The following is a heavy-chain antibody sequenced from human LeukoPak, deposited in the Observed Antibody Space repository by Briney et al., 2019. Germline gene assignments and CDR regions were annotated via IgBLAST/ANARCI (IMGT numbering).Heavy chain of an antibody. V-gene: IGHV4-39*01. J-gene: IGHJ5*02. CDR1: GGSISSSSYY. Sequence: SETLSLTCTVSGGSISSSSYYWGWIRQPPGKGLEWIGSIYYSGSTYYSPSLKSRITISVDTSKNQFSLKLSSVTAADTAVYYCARHPQAYYYGSGSYGPKLGGWFDPWGQGTLVTVSS. CDR3: ARHPQAYYYGSGSYGPKLGGWFDP. D-gene: IGHD3-10*01. CDR2: IYYSGST.